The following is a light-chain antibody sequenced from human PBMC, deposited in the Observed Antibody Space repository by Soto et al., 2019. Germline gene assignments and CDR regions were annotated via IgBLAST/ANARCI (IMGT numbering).Light chain of an antibody. V-gene: IGKV1-39*01. CDR3: RQGYNTLET. CDR1: QRLSSF. J-gene: IGKJ1*01. Sequence: DIQMTLSASSLSASVRDRVNITCRASQRLSSFLNWYQQKPGKAPKLVXYAAYILQTGVPSMFSGSGSGTDFTLTINRLHPEDFATYYCRQGYNTLETLGQGTNVDIK. CDR2: AAY.